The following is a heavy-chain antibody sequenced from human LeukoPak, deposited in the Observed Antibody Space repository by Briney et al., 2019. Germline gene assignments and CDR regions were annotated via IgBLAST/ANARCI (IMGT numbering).Heavy chain of an antibody. Sequence: AGTLCLSCATSGFTFSSFPMSWVPQAPGKGLEWVSALSGSGGSTYYADSVKGRFTISKDNSKNTLYLEMNRLSAEDTSVYYCAKLVSDPNSWGQGTLVTVSS. J-gene: IGHJ4*02. CDR1: GFTFSSFP. CDR3: AKLVSDPNS. V-gene: IGHV3-23*01. CDR2: LSGSGGST. D-gene: IGHD6-6*01.